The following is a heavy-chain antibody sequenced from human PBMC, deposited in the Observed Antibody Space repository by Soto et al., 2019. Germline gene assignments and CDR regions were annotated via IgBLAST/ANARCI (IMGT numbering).Heavy chain of an antibody. J-gene: IGHJ6*02. Sequence: QVQLVQSGAEVKKPGSSVKVSCKASGGTFSIYAISWVRQAPGQGIEWMGGIIPIFGTAKYPQKFQGRATITADEATSTAYMELSRLGSEDTAVYYCARDVVEGYEGYSYYGMDVWGQGTTVTVSS. CDR2: IIPIFGTA. CDR3: ARDVVEGYEGYSYYGMDV. D-gene: IGHD5-12*01. CDR1: GGTFSIYA. V-gene: IGHV1-69*01.